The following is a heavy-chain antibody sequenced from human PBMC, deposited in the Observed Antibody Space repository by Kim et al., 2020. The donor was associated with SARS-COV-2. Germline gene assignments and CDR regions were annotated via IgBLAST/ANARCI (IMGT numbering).Heavy chain of an antibody. Sequence: GGSLRLSCAASGFTFSSYSMNWVRQAPGKGLEWVSSISSSSSYIYYADSVKGRFTISRDNAKNSLYLQMNSLRAEDTAVYYCARDTQRFLEWLSVWGGMDVWGQGTTVTVSS. D-gene: IGHD3-3*01. CDR2: ISSSSSYI. J-gene: IGHJ6*02. CDR1: GFTFSSYS. CDR3: ARDTQRFLEWLSVWGGMDV. V-gene: IGHV3-21*01.